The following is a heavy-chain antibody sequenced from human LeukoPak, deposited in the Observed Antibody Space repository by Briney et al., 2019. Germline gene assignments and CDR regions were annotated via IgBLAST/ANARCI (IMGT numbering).Heavy chain of an antibody. D-gene: IGHD6-25*01. CDR3: VVSIQAAAIPAFDS. V-gene: IGHV1-2*02. J-gene: IGHJ4*02. CDR2: INPKNGGT. CDR1: GYNFAHN. Sequence: ASVKVSCKASGYNFAHNIHWVRQAPGQGHEFMGWINPKNGGTKYAQNFQGRVTMTRGTSISTVYMELSSLGSDDTAVYYCVVSIQAAAIPAFDSWGQGTLVTVSS.